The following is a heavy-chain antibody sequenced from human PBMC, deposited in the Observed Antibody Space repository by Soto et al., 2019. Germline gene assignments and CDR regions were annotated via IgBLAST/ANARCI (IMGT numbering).Heavy chain of an antibody. V-gene: IGHV1-46*01. CDR3: ARNIVVVGSPGTYYYAMDV. J-gene: IGHJ6*02. CDR2: INPSGGST. D-gene: IGHD2-15*01. Sequence: AASVKVSCKASGYTFTSYYMHWVRQAPGRGLEWMGIINPSGGSTSYAQKFQGRVTMTRDTSTSTVYMELSSLRSEDTAVYYCARNIVVVGSPGTYYYAMDVWGQGTTVTVSS. CDR1: GYTFTSYY.